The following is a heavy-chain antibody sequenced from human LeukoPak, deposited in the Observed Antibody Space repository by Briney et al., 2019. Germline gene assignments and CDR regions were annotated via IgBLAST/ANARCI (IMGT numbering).Heavy chain of an antibody. Sequence: PSETLSLTCAVYGGSFSGYYWSWIRQPPGKGLEWIGEINHSGSTNYNPSLKSRVTISVDTSKNQFSLKLSSATAADTAVYYCARRSLWVRGVIDWGQGTLVTVSS. CDR3: ARRSLWVRGVID. J-gene: IGHJ4*02. CDR2: INHSGST. V-gene: IGHV4-34*01. D-gene: IGHD3-10*01. CDR1: GGSFSGYY.